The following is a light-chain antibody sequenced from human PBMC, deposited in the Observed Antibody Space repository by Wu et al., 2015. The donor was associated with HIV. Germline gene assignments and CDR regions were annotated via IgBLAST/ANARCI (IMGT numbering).Light chain of an antibody. CDR2: DAS. CDR3: QQRRDWPLT. J-gene: IGKJ4*01. CDR1: QSIDNY. V-gene: IGKV3-11*01. Sequence: EIVLTQSPATLSLSPGERATLSCRASQSIDNYLGWYQQKPGQSPRLLIFDASNRATGIPVRFSGSGSGTDFTLTINNLEPEDFAVYFCQQRRDWPLTFGGGTKVEFK.